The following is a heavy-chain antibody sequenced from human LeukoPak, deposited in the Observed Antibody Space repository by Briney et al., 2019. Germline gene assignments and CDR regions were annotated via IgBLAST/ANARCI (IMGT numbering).Heavy chain of an antibody. Sequence: ASVKVSCRASGDTFSSYAISWVRQAPGQGLEWMGGIIPIFGTANYAQKFQGRVTITADKSTSTAYMELSSLRSEDTAVYYCARVKNYHYYYMVVWGKGTTVTVSS. J-gene: IGHJ6*03. CDR3: ARVKNYHYYYMVV. CDR2: IIPIFGTA. V-gene: IGHV1-69*06. CDR1: GDTFSSYA.